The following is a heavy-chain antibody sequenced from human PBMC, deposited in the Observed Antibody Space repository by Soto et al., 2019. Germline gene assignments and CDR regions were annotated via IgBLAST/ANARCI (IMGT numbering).Heavy chain of an antibody. J-gene: IGHJ4*02. CDR1: GFTFSSYA. D-gene: IGHD3-22*01. CDR3: AKLTLDDHYYDSSGYLDY. V-gene: IGHV3-23*01. Sequence: GSLRLSCAASGFTFSSYAMTWVRQAPEKGLEWVSAISGSGFGTYYADSVKGRFTISRDNSKNMLYLEMNSLRAEDTAVYYCAKLTLDDHYYDSSGYLDYWGQGALVTVSS. CDR2: ISGSGFGT.